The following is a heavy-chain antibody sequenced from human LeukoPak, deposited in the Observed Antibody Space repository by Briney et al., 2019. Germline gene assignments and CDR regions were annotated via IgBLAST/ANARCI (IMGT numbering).Heavy chain of an antibody. Sequence: SETLSLTRTVSGGSVTRNYWSWLRQPPGKGLEWIGYIYYSGSTNYSPSLKSRVTMSVDPSKNQFSLNLNSVTAADTAVYYCARIVTGGASFDFWVQGTLVTVSS. CDR3: ARIVTGGASFDF. D-gene: IGHD3-16*01. CDR1: GGSVTRNY. CDR2: IYYSGST. J-gene: IGHJ4*02. V-gene: IGHV4-59*02.